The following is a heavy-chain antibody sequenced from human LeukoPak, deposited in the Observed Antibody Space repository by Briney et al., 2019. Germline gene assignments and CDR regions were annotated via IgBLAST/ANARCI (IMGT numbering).Heavy chain of an antibody. J-gene: IGHJ4*02. CDR1: GGSITSGTYY. V-gene: IGHV4-61*09. D-gene: IGHD3-3*01. CDR3: ARGFDFWSGYNFDY. Sequence: PSETLSLTCTVSGGSITSGTYYWSWIRQPAGKGLEWIGHISTTGSTTYKPSLKSRVAIVVDTTKNQLSLKLSSVTAADTAVYYCARGFDFWSGYNFDYWGQGTLVTVSS. CDR2: ISTTGST.